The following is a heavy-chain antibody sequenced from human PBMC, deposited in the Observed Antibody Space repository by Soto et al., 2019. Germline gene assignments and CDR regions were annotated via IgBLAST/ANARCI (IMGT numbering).Heavy chain of an antibody. CDR2: IYYSGST. V-gene: IGHV4-30-4*01. J-gene: IGHJ5*02. CDR3: ARLRGTMVRGVIGWLEP. Sequence: PSETLSLTCTVSGGSISSGDYYCSWIRQPPGKGLEWIGYIYYSGSTYYNPSLKSRVTISVDTSKNQFSLKLSSVTAADTAVYYCARLRGTMVRGVIGWLEPWGQGTLVTVSS. D-gene: IGHD3-10*01. CDR1: GGSISSGDYY.